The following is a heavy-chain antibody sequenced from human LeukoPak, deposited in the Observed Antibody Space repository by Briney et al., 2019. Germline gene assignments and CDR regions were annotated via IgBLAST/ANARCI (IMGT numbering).Heavy chain of an antibody. Sequence: SETLSLTCAVSGYSISSGYYWGWIRQPPGKGLEWIGSIYHSGSTYYNPSLKSRVSISVDTSKKQFSLKLSSVTAADTAVYYCARENYDILTGSFDYWGQGTLVTVSS. CDR1: GYSISSGYY. J-gene: IGHJ4*02. V-gene: IGHV4-38-2*02. CDR3: ARENYDILTGSFDY. CDR2: IYHSGST. D-gene: IGHD3-9*01.